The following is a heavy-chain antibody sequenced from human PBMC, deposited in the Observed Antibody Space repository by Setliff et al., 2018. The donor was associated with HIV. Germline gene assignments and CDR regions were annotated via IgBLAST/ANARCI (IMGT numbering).Heavy chain of an antibody. CDR2: INHSGST. CDR3: AREWSYGAFDTFDV. J-gene: IGHJ3*01. V-gene: IGHV4-34*01. Sequence: SETLSLTCAVYGGSFSAYYWSWIRQPPGKGLEWIGEINHSGSTNYNPSLKTRVTIMVDASKNQFSLKLGSVTAADTAVYYCAREWSYGAFDTFDVWGQGTMVTVSS. CDR1: GGSFSAYY. D-gene: IGHD5-18*01.